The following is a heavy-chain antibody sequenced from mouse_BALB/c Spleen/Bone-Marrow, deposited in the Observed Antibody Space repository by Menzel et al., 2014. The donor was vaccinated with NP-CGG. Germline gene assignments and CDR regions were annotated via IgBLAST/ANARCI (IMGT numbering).Heavy chain of an antibody. CDR1: GFTFSDYY. V-gene: IGHV5-4*02. J-gene: IGHJ4*01. CDR2: ISDGGSYT. CDR3: ARGGQLGAMDY. D-gene: IGHD3-2*01. Sequence: EVKLVESGGGLVKPGGSLKLSCAASGFTFSDYYMYWVRQTPEKRLEWVATISDGGSYTYYPDSVKGRFTISRDNAKNNLHLQMSSLKSEDTAMYYCARGGQLGAMDYWGQGTSVTVSS.